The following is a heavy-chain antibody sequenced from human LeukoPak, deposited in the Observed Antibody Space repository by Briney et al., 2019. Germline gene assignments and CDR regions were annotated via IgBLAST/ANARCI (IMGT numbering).Heavy chain of an antibody. J-gene: IGHJ4*02. V-gene: IGHV3-21*01. CDR1: GFTFSSYG. D-gene: IGHD2-2*01. Sequence: GGSLRLSCAVSGFTFSSYGMHWVRQAPGKGLEWVSSISSSSSYIYYADSVKGRFTISRDNAKNSLYLQMNSLRAEDTAVYYCARDRGDCSSTSCSFDYWGQGTLVTVSS. CDR3: ARDRGDCSSTSCSFDY. CDR2: ISSSSSYI.